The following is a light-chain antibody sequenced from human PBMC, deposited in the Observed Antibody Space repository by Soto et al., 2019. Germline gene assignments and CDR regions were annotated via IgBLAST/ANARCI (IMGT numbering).Light chain of an antibody. CDR3: SSYSGTNSNVI. J-gene: IGLJ2*01. V-gene: IGLV2-8*01. CDR1: YSDIGDYNY. CDR2: EVT. Sequence: QFALTQPPSASGSPGQSVTISCAGTYSDIGDYNYVSWYQQHPDKVPKLIIYEVTKRPSGVPDRFSGSKSGYTASLTVSDLQPADEAVYYCSSYSGTNSNVIFGGGTKLTVL.